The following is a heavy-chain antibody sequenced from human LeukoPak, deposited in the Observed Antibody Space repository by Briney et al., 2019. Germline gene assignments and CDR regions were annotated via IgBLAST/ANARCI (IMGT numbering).Heavy chain of an antibody. CDR2: INPNSGGT. J-gene: IGHJ4*02. CDR3: ARAVRSDGYRPPFDY. CDR1: GYTFTGYY. D-gene: IGHD5-24*01. Sequence: GASVKVSCKASGYTFTGYYMHWVRQAPGQGLEWMGWINPNSGGTNYAQKFQGRVTMTRDTSISTAYMELSRLRSDDTAVYYCARAVRSDGYRPPFDYWGRGTLVTVSS. V-gene: IGHV1-2*02.